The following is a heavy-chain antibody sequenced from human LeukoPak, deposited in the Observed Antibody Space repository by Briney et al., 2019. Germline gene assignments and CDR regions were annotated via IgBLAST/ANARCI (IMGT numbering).Heavy chain of an antibody. CDR3: ARDVDTVLVD. V-gene: IGHV4-39*07. CDR2: IYYSGST. CDR1: GGSISSSSYN. Sequence: PSETLSLTCTVSGGSISSSSYNWGWIRQPPGKGLEWIGSIYYSGSTYYNPSLKSRVTISVDTSKNQFSLRLSSVTAADTAVYYCARDVDTVLVDWGQGTLVTVSS. D-gene: IGHD2-2*03. J-gene: IGHJ4*02.